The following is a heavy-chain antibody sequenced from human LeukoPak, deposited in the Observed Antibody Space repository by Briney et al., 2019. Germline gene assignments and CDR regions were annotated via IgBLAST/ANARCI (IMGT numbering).Heavy chain of an antibody. D-gene: IGHD6-13*01. J-gene: IGHJ4*02. CDR1: GFTLSRYS. Sequence: GGSLRLSCEVSGFTLSRYSMNWVRQAPGKGPEWVSAISTDSDYIYYGDSVKGRFTVSRDNAKNSLYLQMNSLRAEDTALYYCVRASYSSTWYLDSWGQGALVTVSS. CDR3: VRASYSSTWYLDS. CDR2: ISTDSDYI. V-gene: IGHV3-21*01.